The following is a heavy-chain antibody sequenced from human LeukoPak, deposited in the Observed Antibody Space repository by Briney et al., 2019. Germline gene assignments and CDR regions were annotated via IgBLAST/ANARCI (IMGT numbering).Heavy chain of an antibody. CDR2: ISGDGAST. CDR1: GFTVSSNY. V-gene: IGHV3-23*01. Sequence: PGGSLRLSCAASGFTVSSNYMTWVRQAPGKGLEWVSGISGDGASTHYAESAKGQFTISRDNSQNTLFLQMNSLRVEDTAIYYCAKDSYASGRPLHTFDVWGQGTMVTVSS. D-gene: IGHD3-10*01. CDR3: AKDSYASGRPLHTFDV. J-gene: IGHJ3*01.